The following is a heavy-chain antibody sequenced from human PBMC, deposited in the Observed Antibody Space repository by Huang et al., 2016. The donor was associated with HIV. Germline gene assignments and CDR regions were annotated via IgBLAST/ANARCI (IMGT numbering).Heavy chain of an antibody. D-gene: IGHD3-10*01. V-gene: IGHV4-34*01. CDR2: ITHRGST. J-gene: IGHJ4*02. Sequence: QVQLHQWGAGLLKPSETLSLTCAIYGGSFSGYYWSWIRQPPGKGLEWIGEITHRGSTNYNPSLKSRVTISEETSKNQFSLKLSSVTAADTAVYYWARAPHYGSGSYYYWGQGTLVTVSS. CDR3: ARAPHYGSGSYYY. CDR1: GGSFSGYY.